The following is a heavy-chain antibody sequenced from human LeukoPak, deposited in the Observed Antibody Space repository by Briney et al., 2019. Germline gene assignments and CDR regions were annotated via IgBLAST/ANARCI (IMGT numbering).Heavy chain of an antibody. V-gene: IGHV4-34*01. CDR2: INHSGST. Sequence: SETLSLTCAVYGGSFSGYYWRWIRQPPAKALKWIGEINHSGSTNYNPSLKSRVTISVETSKNQFSLKLSSVSAADTAVYYCARGLPRYCNGGSCYWTANVFDYWGQGTLVTVSS. CDR1: GGSFSGYY. D-gene: IGHD2-15*01. CDR3: ARGLPRYCNGGSCYWTANVFDY. J-gene: IGHJ4*02.